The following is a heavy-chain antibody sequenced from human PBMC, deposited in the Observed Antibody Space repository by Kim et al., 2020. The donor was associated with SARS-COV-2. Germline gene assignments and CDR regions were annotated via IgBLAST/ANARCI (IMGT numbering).Heavy chain of an antibody. D-gene: IGHD2-8*01. Sequence: YAASVKGRFTISRDNAKNSLYLQMNSLRAEDTAVYYCARVMILDYYGMDVWGQGTTVTVSS. V-gene: IGHV3-11*06. CDR3: ARVMILDYYGMDV. J-gene: IGHJ6*02.